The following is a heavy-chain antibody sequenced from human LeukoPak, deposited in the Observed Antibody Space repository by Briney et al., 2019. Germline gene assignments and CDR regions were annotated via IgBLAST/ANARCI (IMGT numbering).Heavy chain of an antibody. CDR3: ASLPPRYYGSGSYYYP. CDR1: GYSISSGYY. V-gene: IGHV4-38-2*02. CDR2: INHSGST. J-gene: IGHJ5*02. D-gene: IGHD3-10*01. Sequence: SETLSLTCTVSGYSISSGYYWSWIGQPPGKGLEWIGEINHSGSTNYNPSLKSRVTISVDTSKNQFSLKLSSVTAADTAVYYCASLPPRYYGSGSYYYPWGQGTLLTVSS.